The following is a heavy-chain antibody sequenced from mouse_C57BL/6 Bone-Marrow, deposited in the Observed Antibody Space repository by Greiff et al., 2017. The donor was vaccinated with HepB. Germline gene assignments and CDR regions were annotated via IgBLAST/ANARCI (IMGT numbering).Heavy chain of an antibody. CDR1: GYSITSGYY. V-gene: IGHV3-6*01. CDR2: ISYDGSN. J-gene: IGHJ2*01. D-gene: IGHD2-3*01. CDR3: ARRVYDGYYYYFDY. Sequence: EVKLVESGPGLVKPSQSLSLTCSVTGYSITSGYYWNWIRQFPGNKLEWMGYISYDGSNNYNPSLKNRISITRDTSKNQFFLKLNSVTTEDTATYYCARRVYDGYYYYFDYWGQGTTLTVSS.